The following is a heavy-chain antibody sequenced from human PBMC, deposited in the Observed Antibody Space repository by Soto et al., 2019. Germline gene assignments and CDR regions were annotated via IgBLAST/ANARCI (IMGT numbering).Heavy chain of an antibody. D-gene: IGHD1-26*01. Sequence: EMQVAESGGDLVHPGESLRLSCVASGFTFKNYWMTWVRQSPGKGLEWGANVREDGSVRNYGDSVKGRFTISRDNAKNSVYVQMDWLRAEDTAVYYCARDSGGGADDVWFDALDMWGQGTMVTVSS. J-gene: IGHJ3*02. CDR3: ARDSGGGADDVWFDALDM. V-gene: IGHV3-7*01. CDR2: VREDGSVR. CDR1: GFTFKNYW.